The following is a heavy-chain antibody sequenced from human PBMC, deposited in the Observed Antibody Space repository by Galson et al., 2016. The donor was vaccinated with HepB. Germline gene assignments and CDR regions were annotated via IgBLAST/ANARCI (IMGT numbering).Heavy chain of an antibody. Sequence: SLRLSCAASGFIFSDYYMSWIRQAPGKGLEWISYISNSGITIKYADSVKGRFTISRDNAKKSVYLQLNSLRAEDTAVYYCAREGSGWYPPQPGMDVWGQGTTVTVSS. J-gene: IGHJ6*02. CDR3: AREGSGWYPPQPGMDV. V-gene: IGHV3-11*01. CDR1: GFIFSDYY. CDR2: ISNSGITI. D-gene: IGHD6-19*01.